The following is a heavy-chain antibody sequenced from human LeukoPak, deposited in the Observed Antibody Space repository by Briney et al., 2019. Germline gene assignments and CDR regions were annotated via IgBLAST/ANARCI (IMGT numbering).Heavy chain of an antibody. CDR1: GGSISSYY. J-gene: IGHJ4*02. CDR3: ARLWYSSSWYKDY. D-gene: IGHD6-13*01. V-gene: IGHV4-59*08. CDR2: IYYSGST. Sequence: SETLSLTCTVSGGSISSYYWSWIRQPPGKGLEWIGYIYYSGSTNYNPSLKSRVTISVDTSKNQFSLKLSSVTAADTAVYYCARLWYSSSWYKDYWGQGTLVTVSS.